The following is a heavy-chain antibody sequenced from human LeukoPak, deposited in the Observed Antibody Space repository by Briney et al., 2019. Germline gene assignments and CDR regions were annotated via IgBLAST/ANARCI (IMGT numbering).Heavy chain of an antibody. CDR3: ARCTTYWRITSLNAFDI. V-gene: IGHV4-59*01. CDR1: GGSISTYY. CDR2: IHYSGST. J-gene: IGHJ3*02. D-gene: IGHD1-1*01. Sequence: SETLSLTCSVSGGSISTYYWSWIRQPPGKGLEWVGYIHYSGSTNYNPSLKSRVTISVDTSKNQFSLKVSSVTAADTAVYYCARCTTYWRITSLNAFDIWGQGTMVPVSS.